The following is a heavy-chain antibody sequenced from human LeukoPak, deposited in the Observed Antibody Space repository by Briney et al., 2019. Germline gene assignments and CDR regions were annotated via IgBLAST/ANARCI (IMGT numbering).Heavy chain of an antibody. CDR1: GFTFSSYA. Sequence: GGSLRLSCAASGFTFSSYAMSWVRQAPGKGLEWVSAISGSGGSTYYADSVKGRFTISRDNSKNTLYLQMNSLRAEDTAVYYCAKDPPFIVVVPAAIIGGAFDIWGQGTMVTVSS. J-gene: IGHJ3*02. V-gene: IGHV3-23*01. D-gene: IGHD2-2*01. CDR3: AKDPPFIVVVPAAIIGGAFDI. CDR2: ISGSGGST.